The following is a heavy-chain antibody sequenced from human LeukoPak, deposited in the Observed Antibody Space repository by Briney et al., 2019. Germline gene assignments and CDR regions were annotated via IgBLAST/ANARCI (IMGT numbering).Heavy chain of an antibody. J-gene: IGHJ4*02. CDR2: IYHSGST. CDR3: ARALYDSSGYYVDY. CDR1: GGSISSYY. Sequence: SETLSLTCTVSGGSISSYYWSWIRQPPGKGLEWIGYIYHSGSTYYNPSLKSRVTISVDRSKNQFSLKLSSVTAVDTAVYYCARALYDSSGYYVDYWGQGTLVTVSS. V-gene: IGHV4-59*12. D-gene: IGHD3-22*01.